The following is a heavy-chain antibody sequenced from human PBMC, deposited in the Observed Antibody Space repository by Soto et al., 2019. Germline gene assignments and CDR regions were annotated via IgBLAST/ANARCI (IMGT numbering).Heavy chain of an antibody. CDR3: ARDDVSWVLRCPYGMDV. J-gene: IGHJ6*02. D-gene: IGHD3-3*01. CDR2: IIPIFGTA. CDR1: GGTFSSYA. V-gene: IGHV1-69*01. Sequence: QVQLVQSGAEVKKPGSSVKVSCKASGGTFSSYAISWVRQAPGQGLEWMGGIIPIFGTANYAQKFQGRVTITADESTSTAYMELSSLISEDTAVYYCARDDVSWVLRCPYGMDVWGQGTTVTVSS.